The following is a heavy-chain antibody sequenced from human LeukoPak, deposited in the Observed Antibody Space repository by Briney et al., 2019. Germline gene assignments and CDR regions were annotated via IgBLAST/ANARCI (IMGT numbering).Heavy chain of an antibody. J-gene: IGHJ6*02. Sequence: ASVTVSCKASGYTFTGYYMHWVRQAPGQGLAWMGWINSNSGGTNYAQKFQGRVTMTRDTSISAAYMELSRLRPDDSAVYYCASRGGLGDILTGYQHPEYYYYYYGMDVWGQGTTVTVSS. CDR3: ASRGGLGDILTGYQHPEYYYYYYGMDV. CDR2: INSNSGGT. CDR1: GYTFTGYY. D-gene: IGHD3-9*01. V-gene: IGHV1-2*02.